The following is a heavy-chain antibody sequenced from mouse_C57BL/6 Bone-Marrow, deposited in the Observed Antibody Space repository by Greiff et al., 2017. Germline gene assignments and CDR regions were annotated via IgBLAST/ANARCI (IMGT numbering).Heavy chain of an antibody. V-gene: IGHV1-81*01. CDR2: IYPRSGNT. CDR1: GYTFTSYG. Sequence: VQLQQSGAELARPGASVKLSCKASGYTFTSYGISWVKQRTGQGLEWIGEIYPRSGNTYSNEKFHGKATLTADKSSSTAYMELRILTSEGSAVYFCAIYYGNQRYFDVWGTGTTVTVSS. J-gene: IGHJ1*03. D-gene: IGHD2-1*01. CDR3: AIYYGNQRYFDV.